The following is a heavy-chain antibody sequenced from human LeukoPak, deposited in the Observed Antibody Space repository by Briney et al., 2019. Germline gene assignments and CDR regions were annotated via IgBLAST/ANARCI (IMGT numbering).Heavy chain of an antibody. J-gene: IGHJ6*03. CDR2: INTNTGNP. Sequence: GALVKVSCKASGYTFTSYAMNWVRQAPGQGLEWMGWINTNTGNPTYAQGFTGRFVFSLDTSVSTAYLQISSLKAEDTAVYYCARVMKVSYGYHYYYYMDVWGKGTTVTVSS. V-gene: IGHV7-4-1*02. CDR3: ARVMKVSYGYHYYYYMDV. CDR1: GYTFTSYA. D-gene: IGHD5-18*01.